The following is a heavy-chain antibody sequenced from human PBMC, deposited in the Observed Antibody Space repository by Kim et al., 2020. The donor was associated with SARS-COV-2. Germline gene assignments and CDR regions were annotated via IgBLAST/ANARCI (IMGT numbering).Heavy chain of an antibody. CDR3: ARGRYYDSSGYYFIDY. CDR1: GGTFSSYA. V-gene: IGHV1-69*13. CDR2: IIPIFGTA. J-gene: IGHJ4*02. Sequence: SVKVSCKASGGTFSSYAISWVRQAPGQGLEWMGGIIPIFGTANYAQKFQGRVTITADESTSTAYMELSSLRSEDTAVYYCARGRYYDSSGYYFIDYWGQGTLVTVSS. D-gene: IGHD3-22*01.